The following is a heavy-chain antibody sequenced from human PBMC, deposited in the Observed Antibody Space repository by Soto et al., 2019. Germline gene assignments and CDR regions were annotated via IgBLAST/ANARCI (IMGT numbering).Heavy chain of an antibody. CDR2: IRGNGDGA. CDR3: AAAGAGSFDL. CDR1: GYTFSNYA. J-gene: IGHJ3*01. D-gene: IGHD3-10*01. Sequence: QLLDSGGGLVPPGGSLRLSGAASGYTFSNYAMSWIRQAPGKGLEWVSTIRGNGDGAYYTDSVKGRFTISRDNSKNTLSLQMNSLRVEDTALYYCAAAGAGSFDLWGQGTMVTVSS. V-gene: IGHV3-23*01.